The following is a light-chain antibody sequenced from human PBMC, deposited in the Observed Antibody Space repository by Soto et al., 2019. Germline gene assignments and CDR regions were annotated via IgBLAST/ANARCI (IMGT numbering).Light chain of an antibody. J-gene: IGKJ1*01. CDR3: QQSYSTPRT. CDR1: QRIISY. V-gene: IGKV1-39*01. CDR2: AAS. Sequence: DIQMTQSPLSLSASVGDRVTITCRASQRIISYLNWYQQKPGKAPKLLIYAASSLQSGVPSRFSGSGSGTDFTLTISSLQPEDFATYYCQQSYSTPRTFGQGTKVDIK.